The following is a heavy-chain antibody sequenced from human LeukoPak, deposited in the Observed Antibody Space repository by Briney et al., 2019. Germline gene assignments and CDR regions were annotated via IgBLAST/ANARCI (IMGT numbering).Heavy chain of an antibody. V-gene: IGHV4-59*01. CDR3: AISSGSYFDY. J-gene: IGHJ4*02. Sequence: PSETLSLTCTVSGGSISSYYWSWIRQPPGKGLEWIGYIYYSGSTNYNPSLKSRVTISVDTYKNQFSLKLSSVTAADTAVYYCAISSGSYFDYWGQGTLVTVSS. CDR2: IYYSGST. D-gene: IGHD1-26*01. CDR1: GGSISSYY.